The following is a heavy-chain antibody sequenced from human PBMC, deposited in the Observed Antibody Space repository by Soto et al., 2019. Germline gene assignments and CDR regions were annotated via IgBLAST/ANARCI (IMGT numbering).Heavy chain of an antibody. V-gene: IGHV3-9*01. D-gene: IGHD6-19*01. Sequence: GGSLRLSCAASGFTFDDYAMHWVRQAPGKGLEWVSGISWNSGSIGYADSVKGRFTISRDNAKNSLYLQMNSLRAEDTALYYCAKIRNRLKGNPGLVYSSGSHRYFDYWGQGTLVTVSS. CDR1: GFTFDDYA. CDR3: AKIRNRLKGNPGLVYSSGSHRYFDY. J-gene: IGHJ4*02. CDR2: ISWNSGSI.